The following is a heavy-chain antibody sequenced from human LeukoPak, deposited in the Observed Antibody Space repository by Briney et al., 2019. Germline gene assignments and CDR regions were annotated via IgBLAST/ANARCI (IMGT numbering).Heavy chain of an antibody. Sequence: RAASVKVSCKASGYTFTSYDINWVRQATGQGLEWMGWMNPNSGDTAYAHKFQGRVTITRNTSISTAYMELSSLRSEDTAVYFCARGRVSSSSWSSTYYYYFYIDVWGKGTTVTVSS. V-gene: IGHV1-8*03. CDR2: MNPNSGDT. CDR3: ARGRVSSSSWSSTYYYYFYIDV. J-gene: IGHJ6*03. D-gene: IGHD6-13*01. CDR1: GYTFTSYD.